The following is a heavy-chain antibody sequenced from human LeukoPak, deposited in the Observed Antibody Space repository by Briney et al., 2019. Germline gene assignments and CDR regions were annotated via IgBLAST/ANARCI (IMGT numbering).Heavy chain of an antibody. CDR3: ARDGRGGGLDY. Sequence: PSETLSLTCTVSGVSISSGGYYWSWIRQHPGKGLEWIGYIYYSGSTYYNPSLKSRVTISVDTSKNQFSLKLSSVTAADTAVYYCARDGRGGGLDYWGQGTLVTVSS. V-gene: IGHV4-31*03. J-gene: IGHJ4*02. D-gene: IGHD2-15*01. CDR2: IYYSGST. CDR1: GVSISSGGYY.